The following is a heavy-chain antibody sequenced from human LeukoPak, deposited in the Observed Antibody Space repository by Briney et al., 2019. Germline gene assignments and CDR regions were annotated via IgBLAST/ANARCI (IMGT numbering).Heavy chain of an antibody. Sequence: ESGGSLRLSGAASGFTFSSYGMPWAGQAPGKGLEWVAVISYDGSNKYYADSVKGRFTISRDNSKNTLYLQMNSLRAEDTAVYYCAKDPSSGDGYWGQGTLVTVSS. J-gene: IGHJ4*02. CDR2: ISYDGSNK. V-gene: IGHV3-30*18. D-gene: IGHD6-19*01. CDR3: AKDPSSGDGY. CDR1: GFTFSSYG.